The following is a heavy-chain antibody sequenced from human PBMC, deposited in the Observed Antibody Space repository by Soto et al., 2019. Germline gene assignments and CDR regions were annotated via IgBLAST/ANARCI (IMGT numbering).Heavy chain of an antibody. Sequence: QVQLQESGPGLVKPSETLSLTCTVSGGSISSYYWSWIRQPPGKGLEWIGYIYYSGSTNYNPSLKSRVTISVDTSKNQXXLKLSSXTXXXXXXXXCARGGSPRGAYYYYGMDVWGQGTTVTVSS. D-gene: IGHD3-10*01. V-gene: IGHV4-59*01. CDR3: ARGGSPRGAYYYYGMDV. CDR2: IYYSGST. CDR1: GGSISSYY. J-gene: IGHJ6*02.